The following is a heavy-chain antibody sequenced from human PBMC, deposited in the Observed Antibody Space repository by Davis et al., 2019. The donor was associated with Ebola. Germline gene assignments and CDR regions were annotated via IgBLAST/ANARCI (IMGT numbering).Heavy chain of an antibody. CDR1: GGTFSSYA. Sequence: SVKVSCKASGGTFSSYAISWVRQAPGQGLEWMGGIIPIFGTANYAQKFQGRVTITADESTSTAYMELSSLRSDDTVLYYCARELVVTGHKSADYWGQGTLVTVSS. J-gene: IGHJ4*02. V-gene: IGHV1-69*13. CDR3: ARELVVTGHKSADY. CDR2: IIPIFGTA. D-gene: IGHD2-21*02.